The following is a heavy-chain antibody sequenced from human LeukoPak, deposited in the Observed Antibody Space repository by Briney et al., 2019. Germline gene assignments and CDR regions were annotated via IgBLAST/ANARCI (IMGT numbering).Heavy chain of an antibody. CDR3: ARANYYDSSGYYSGLDY. V-gene: IGHV3-30-3*01. Sequence: GGSLRLSCAASGFTFSSYAMHWVRQAPGKELEWVAVISYDGSNKYYADSVKGRFTISRDNSKNTLYLQMNSLRAEDTAVYYCARANYYDSSGYYSGLDYWGQGTLVTVSS. CDR1: GFTFSSYA. CDR2: ISYDGSNK. D-gene: IGHD3-22*01. J-gene: IGHJ4*02.